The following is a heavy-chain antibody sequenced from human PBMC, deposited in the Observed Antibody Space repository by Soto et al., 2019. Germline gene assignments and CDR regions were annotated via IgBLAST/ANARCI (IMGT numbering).Heavy chain of an antibody. D-gene: IGHD6-13*01. Sequence: QVQLQESGPGLVRPSGTVSLTCAVSGGSISNGDWWSWVLQPPGKGLEWIGEIHHSGSTNYNPSLKGRVTISVVPAQNLFSLTLNSVTAADTAFYYCARDQGSHPGDWGQGTLVSVSS. CDR1: GGSISNGDW. V-gene: IGHV4-4*02. J-gene: IGHJ4*02. CDR3: ARDQGSHPGD. CDR2: IHHSGST.